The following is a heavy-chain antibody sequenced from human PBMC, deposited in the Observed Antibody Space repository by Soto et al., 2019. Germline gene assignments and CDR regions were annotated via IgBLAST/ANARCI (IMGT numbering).Heavy chain of an antibody. CDR3: ARVLYYGSGSYSPYGMDV. V-gene: IGHV1-69*01. Sequence: QVQLVQSGAEVKKPGSSVKVSCKTSGVSFNNNGIGWVRQAPGHGLEWMGGVSPPFRTSNYARKFQGRISVPADASTGTVNMELSSLTSEDTAQYHCARVLYYGSGSYSPYGMDVWGQGTTVTVSS. CDR1: GVSFNNNG. CDR2: VSPPFRTS. J-gene: IGHJ6*02. D-gene: IGHD3-10*01.